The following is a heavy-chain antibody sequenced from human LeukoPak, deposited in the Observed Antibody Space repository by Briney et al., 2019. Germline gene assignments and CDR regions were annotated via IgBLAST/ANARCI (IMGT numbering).Heavy chain of an antibody. CDR2: ISYDGSNK. D-gene: IGHD3-16*02. CDR3: ARAPYDYVWGSYRHGAFDI. V-gene: IGHV3-30-3*01. CDR1: GFTFSSYA. Sequence: GGSLRLSCAASGFTFSSYAMHWVRQAPGKGLEWVAVISYDGSNKYYADSVKGRFTISRDNSKNTLYLQMNSLRAEDTAVYYCARAPYDYVWGSYRHGAFDIWGQGTMVTVSS. J-gene: IGHJ3*02.